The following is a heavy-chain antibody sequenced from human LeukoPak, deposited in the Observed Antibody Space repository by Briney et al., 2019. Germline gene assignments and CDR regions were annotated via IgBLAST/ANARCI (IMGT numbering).Heavy chain of an antibody. V-gene: IGHV3-48*03. CDR2: ISSSGSTI. CDR1: GFTFSSYE. Sequence: PGGSLRLSCAASGFTFSSYEMNWVRQAPGKGPEWVSYISSSGSTIYYADSVKGRFTISRDNAKNSLYLQMNSLRAEDTAVYYCAREERYYDSSGYYFLDYWGQGTLVTVSS. CDR3: AREERYYDSSGYYFLDY. J-gene: IGHJ4*02. D-gene: IGHD3-22*01.